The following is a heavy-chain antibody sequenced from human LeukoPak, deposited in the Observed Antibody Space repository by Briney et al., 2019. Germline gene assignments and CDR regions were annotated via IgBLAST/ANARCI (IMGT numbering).Heavy chain of an antibody. D-gene: IGHD1-26*01. V-gene: IGHV4-34*01. Sequence: SETLSLTCGVYGGSFSGYYWSWIRQPPGKGLEWIGEINHSGSTNYNPSLESRVTISVDTSENQFSLKLSSVTAADTAVYYCARPKWGRRWFDPWGQGTLVTVSS. J-gene: IGHJ5*02. CDR3: ARPKWGRRWFDP. CDR2: INHSGST. CDR1: GGSFSGYY.